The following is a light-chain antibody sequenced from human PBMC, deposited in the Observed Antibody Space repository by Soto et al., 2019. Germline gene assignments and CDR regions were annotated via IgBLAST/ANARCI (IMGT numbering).Light chain of an antibody. J-gene: IGLJ3*02. Sequence: SALTQPASVSGSPGQSITISCTGTNGDVGGYQLVSWYQQHPDQAPKVMIYDATKRPSGVSSRFSGSKSGNTASLTISGLQAEDEAHYYCSSYAGGSTTMFGGGTKVTVL. V-gene: IGLV2-23*01. CDR2: DAT. CDR3: SSYAGGSTTM. CDR1: NGDVGGYQL.